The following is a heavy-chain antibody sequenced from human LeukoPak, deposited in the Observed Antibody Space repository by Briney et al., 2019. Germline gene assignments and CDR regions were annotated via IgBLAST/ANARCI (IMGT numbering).Heavy chain of an antibody. V-gene: IGHV4-59*12. CDR2: IYYSGST. D-gene: IGHD3-10*01. CDR3: ARDGVDVYGRAFDY. J-gene: IGHJ4*02. Sequence: SETLSLACTVSGGSISRYYWSWIRQPPGKGLEWIGYIYYSGSTNYNPSLKSRVTISVDTSKNQFSLKLTSVTAADTAVYFCARDGVDVYGRAFDYWGQGTLVSVSS. CDR1: GGSISRYY.